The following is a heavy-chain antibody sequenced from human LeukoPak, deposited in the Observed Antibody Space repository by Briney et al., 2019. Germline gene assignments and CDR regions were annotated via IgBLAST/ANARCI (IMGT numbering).Heavy chain of an antibody. D-gene: IGHD3-10*01. V-gene: IGHV3-23*01. J-gene: IGHJ4*02. CDR1: GFSFSSSS. CDR2: ISASGGST. Sequence: PGGSLRLSCAASGFSFSSSSMNWGRQAPGRGLEWVSAISASGGSTYYADSVKGRFTISRDNSKNTLYLQLNTLRADDTAAYYCAKSSGEHWPVWDYWGQGTLVTVSS. CDR3: AKSSGEHWPVWDY.